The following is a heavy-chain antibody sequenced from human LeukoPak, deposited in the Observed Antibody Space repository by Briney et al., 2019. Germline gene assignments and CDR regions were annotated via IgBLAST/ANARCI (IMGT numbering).Heavy chain of an antibody. CDR1: GGSFSGYY. CDR3: ARRTRNTAMVGY. Sequence: PSETLSLTCAVYGGSFSGYYWSWIRQPPGKGLEWIGEINHSGSTNYNPSLKSRVTISVDTSKNQFSLKLSSVTAADTAVYYCARRTRNTAMVGYWGQGTLVTVSS. D-gene: IGHD5-18*01. V-gene: IGHV4-34*01. CDR2: INHSGST. J-gene: IGHJ4*02.